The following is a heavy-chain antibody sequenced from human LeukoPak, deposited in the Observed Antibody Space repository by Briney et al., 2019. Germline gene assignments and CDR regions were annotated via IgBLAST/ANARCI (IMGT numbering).Heavy chain of an antibody. J-gene: IGHJ6*03. CDR1: GGTFSSYT. V-gene: IGHV1-69*02. D-gene: IGHD3-22*01. CDR3: ARALEAGDDSSGLYYYYYMDV. CDR2: IIPILVIA. Sequence: ASVKVSCKASGGTFSSYTISWVRQAPGQGLEWMGRIIPILVIANYAQKFQGRVTITADKSTSTAYMELSSLRSEDTAVYYCARALEAGDDSSGLYYYYYMDVWGKGTTVTVSS.